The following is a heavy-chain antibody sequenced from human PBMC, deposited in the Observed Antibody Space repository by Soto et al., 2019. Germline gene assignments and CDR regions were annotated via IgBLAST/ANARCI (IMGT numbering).Heavy chain of an antibody. CDR2: IYYSGST. Sequence: PSETLSLXCTVSGGSISSYYWSWIRQPPGKGLEWIGYIYYSGSTNYNPSLKSRVTISVDTSKNQFSLNLSSVTAADTAVYYCARHDYDFWSGYYYYYMDVWGKGTTVTVSS. CDR1: GGSISSYY. D-gene: IGHD3-3*01. J-gene: IGHJ6*03. V-gene: IGHV4-59*08. CDR3: ARHDYDFWSGYYYYYMDV.